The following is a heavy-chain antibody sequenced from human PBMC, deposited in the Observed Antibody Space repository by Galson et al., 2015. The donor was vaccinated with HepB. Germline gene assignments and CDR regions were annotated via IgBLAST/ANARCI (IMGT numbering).Heavy chain of an antibody. CDR1: GFTFSSYA. CDR3: VKDEHWIQLWF. D-gene: IGHD5-18*01. CDR2: ISSNGGST. V-gene: IGHV3-64D*06. J-gene: IGHJ4*02. Sequence: SLRLSCAASGFTFSSYAMHWVRQAPGKGLEYVSAISSNGGSTYYADSVKGRFTISRDNSKNTLYLQMSSLRAEDTAVYYCVKDEHWIQLWFWGQGTLVTVSS.